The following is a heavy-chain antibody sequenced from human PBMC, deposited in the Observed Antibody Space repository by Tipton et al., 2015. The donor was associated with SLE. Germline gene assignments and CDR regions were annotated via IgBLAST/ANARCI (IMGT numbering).Heavy chain of an antibody. J-gene: IGHJ3*02. V-gene: IGHV4-4*07. D-gene: IGHD3-10*01. CDR3: AATYYYSSGRTSFDN. CDR1: GGSISTYY. Sequence: TLSLTCAVSGGSISTYYWSWIRLPAGKGLEWIGRVSTTGNNNNNPSLKSRVTISLDRSQNQFSLILNSVTAADTAVYFCAATYYYSSGRTSFDNWGPGTLATVSS. CDR2: VSTTGNN.